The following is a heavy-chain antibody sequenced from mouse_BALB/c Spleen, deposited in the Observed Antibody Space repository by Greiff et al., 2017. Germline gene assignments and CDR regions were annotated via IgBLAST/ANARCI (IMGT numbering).Heavy chain of an antibody. CDR2: ISSGGSYT. V-gene: IGHV5-9-3*01. CDR3: ARLDYYGSGCLDY. J-gene: IGHJ2*01. Sequence: EVHLVESGGGLVKPGGSLKLSCAASGFTFSSYAMSWVRQTPEKRLEWVATISSGGSYTYYPDSVKGRFTISRDNAKNTLYLQMSSLRSEDTAMYYCARLDYYGSGCLDYWGQGTTLTVSS. CDR1: GFTFSSYA. D-gene: IGHD1-1*01.